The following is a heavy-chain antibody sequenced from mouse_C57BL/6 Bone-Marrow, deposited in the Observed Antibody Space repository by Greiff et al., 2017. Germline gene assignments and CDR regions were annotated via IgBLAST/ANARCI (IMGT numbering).Heavy chain of an antibody. Sequence: QVTLKVSGPGLLQSSQTLSLTCSFSGFSLSTSGMGVSWIRQPSGKGLEWLAHIYWDDDKRYNPSLKSRLTISKDTSRNQVFLKITSVDTADTATYYCARRRGGAMDYWGQGTSVTVSS. CDR3: ARRRGGAMDY. V-gene: IGHV8-12*01. CDR1: GFSLSTSGMG. CDR2: IYWDDDK. J-gene: IGHJ4*01.